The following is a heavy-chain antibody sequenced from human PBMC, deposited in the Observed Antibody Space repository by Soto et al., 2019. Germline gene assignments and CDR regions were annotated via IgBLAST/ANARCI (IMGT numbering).Heavy chain of an antibody. CDR3: ARAAAVPADFDY. D-gene: IGHD6-19*01. CDR1: GYTFTTYA. Sequence: ASVKVSCKGSGYTFTTYAVQWVRQAPGQRLEWMGWINAGNGNTKYSQKFQDRVTITRDTSASTAYMELSSLRSEDTAVYYCARAAAVPADFDYWGQGTLVTVSS. CDR2: INAGNGNT. V-gene: IGHV1-3*01. J-gene: IGHJ4*02.